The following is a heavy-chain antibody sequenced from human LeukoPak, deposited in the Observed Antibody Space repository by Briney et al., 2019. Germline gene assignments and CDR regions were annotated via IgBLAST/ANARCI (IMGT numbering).Heavy chain of an antibody. CDR3: AKDGGLWVSAHWGDS. Sequence: GGSLRLSCAVSGFTFSSYSMHWVRQAPGKGLESVAFISYDGSNQYYADSVKGRFTVSRDNSKNTLYLQMNSLRAEDTAVYYCAKDGGLWVSAHWGDSWGRGTLVTVSS. V-gene: IGHV3-30-3*01. D-gene: IGHD7-27*01. J-gene: IGHJ4*02. CDR2: ISYDGSNQ. CDR1: GFTFSSYS.